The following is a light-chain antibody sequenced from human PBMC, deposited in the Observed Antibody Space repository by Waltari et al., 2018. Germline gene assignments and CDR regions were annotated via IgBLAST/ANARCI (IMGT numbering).Light chain of an antibody. Sequence: QSVLTQPPSASGTPGQRVTISCSGSSSNIGSNTVNWYQQFPGTSPRLLFYTNDQRPSGVPDRFSASRSGTSASLAISGLRSEDEADYYCMIWHSSASVFGGGTTLTVL. V-gene: IGLV1-44*01. CDR2: TND. J-gene: IGLJ2*01. CDR3: MIWHSSASV. CDR1: SSNIGSNT.